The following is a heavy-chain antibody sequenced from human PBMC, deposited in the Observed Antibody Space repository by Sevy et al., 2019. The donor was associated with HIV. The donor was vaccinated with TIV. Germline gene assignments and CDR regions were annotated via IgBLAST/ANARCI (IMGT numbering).Heavy chain of an antibody. CDR2: IHYSGRT. CDR3: AREATGAFDY. V-gene: IGHV4-59*01. D-gene: IGHD5-12*01. CDR1: GGSITTYY. J-gene: IGHJ4*02. Sequence: SETLFLTCTVSGGSITTYYWSWIRQPPGKGLEWIWYIHYSGRTNYNPSLKSRLTISVDTSKNQFSLKLTSVTAADTAVYYCAREATGAFDYWGQGTLATVSS.